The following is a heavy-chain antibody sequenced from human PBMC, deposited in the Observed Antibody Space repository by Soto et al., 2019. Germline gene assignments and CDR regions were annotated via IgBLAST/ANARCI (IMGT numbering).Heavy chain of an antibody. Sequence: GGSLRLSCTASGFTFGDYAMSWFRQAPGKGLEWVGFIRSKAYGGTTEYAASVKGRFTISRDDSKSIAYLQMNSLKTEDTAVYYCWWGIVVVPAAMRGRGYYMDVWGKGTTVTVSS. CDR2: IRSKAYGGTT. D-gene: IGHD2-2*01. J-gene: IGHJ6*03. CDR1: GFTFGDYA. V-gene: IGHV3-49*03. CDR3: WWGIVVVPAAMRGRGYYMDV.